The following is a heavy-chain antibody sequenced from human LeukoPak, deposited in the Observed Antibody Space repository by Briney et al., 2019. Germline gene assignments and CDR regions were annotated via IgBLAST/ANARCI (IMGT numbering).Heavy chain of an antibody. V-gene: IGHV3-48*03. CDR3: ARVRDGYRFFDY. CDR2: ISASGSTI. D-gene: IGHD5-24*01. CDR1: GFIFSRYE. Sequence: GGSLRLSCAASGFIFSRYEMNWVRQAPGKGLEWVSYISASGSTIYYADSLKGRLTMSRDNAKNSLSLQINNLRDEDTAVYFCARVRDGYRFFDYWGQGTLVTVSS. J-gene: IGHJ4*02.